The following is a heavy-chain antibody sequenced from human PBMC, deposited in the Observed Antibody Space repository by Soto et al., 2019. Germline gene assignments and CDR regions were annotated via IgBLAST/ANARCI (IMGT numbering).Heavy chain of an antibody. CDR3: ARDSSASATCYSFDN. V-gene: IGHV1-46*01. D-gene: IGHD6-25*01. Sequence: ASVKVSCKASGYKFINHYMHWVRQLPGVGLEWMGIINPNGGGTDYSQKFQGRVTMTRDTSANTVHRELSSLRSEDKGVYFCARDSSASATCYSFDNWGQGTLVTVSS. CDR2: INPNGGGT. CDR1: GYKFINHY. J-gene: IGHJ4*02.